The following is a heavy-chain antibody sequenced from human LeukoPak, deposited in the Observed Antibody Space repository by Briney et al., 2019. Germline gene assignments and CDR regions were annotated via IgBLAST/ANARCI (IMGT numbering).Heavy chain of an antibody. V-gene: IGHV3-23*01. Sequence: GGSLRLSCAASGFTVSSNYMSWVRQAPGKGLEWVSAISGSGGSTYYADSVKGRFTISRDNSKNTLYLQMNSLRAEDTAVYYCAKSDIAAEFDYWGQGTLVTVSS. D-gene: IGHD6-13*01. CDR3: AKSDIAAEFDY. CDR2: ISGSGGST. CDR1: GFTVSSNY. J-gene: IGHJ4*02.